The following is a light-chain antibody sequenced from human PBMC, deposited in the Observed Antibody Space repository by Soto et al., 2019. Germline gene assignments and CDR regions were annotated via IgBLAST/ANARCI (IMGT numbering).Light chain of an antibody. CDR3: CSYAGRRR. V-gene: IGLV2-11*01. CDR1: SSDVGGYNY. J-gene: IGLJ2*01. CDR2: DVS. Sequence: QSVLTQPRSVSGSPGQSVTISCTGTSSDVGGYNYVSWYQQHPGKAPKLMIYDVSKRPSGVPDRFSGSKSGNTASLTISGLQAEDEADYYCCSYAGRRRFGGGTKLTVL.